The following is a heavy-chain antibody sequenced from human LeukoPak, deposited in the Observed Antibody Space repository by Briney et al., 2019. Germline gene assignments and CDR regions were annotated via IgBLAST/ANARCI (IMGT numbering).Heavy chain of an antibody. CDR3: ARDRIKSGSYYFDY. CDR2: ISGRSSTI. Sequence: PGESLRLSCEASGFTFSSYPMNWVRQAPGKGLEWVSYISGRSSTIYYADSVKGRFTISRDNAKNSMYLQMNSLRAEDTAVYYCARDRIKSGSYYFDYWGQGTLVTVSS. CDR1: GFTFSSYP. J-gene: IGHJ4*02. D-gene: IGHD1-26*01. V-gene: IGHV3-48*01.